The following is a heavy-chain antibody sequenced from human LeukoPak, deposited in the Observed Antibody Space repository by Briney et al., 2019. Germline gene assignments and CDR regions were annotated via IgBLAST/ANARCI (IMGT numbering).Heavy chain of an antibody. CDR1: GGTFSSYA. V-gene: IGHV1-69*04. D-gene: IGHD3-22*01. Sequence: ASVKVSCKASGGTFSSYAISWVRQAPGQGLEWMGRIIPILGIANYAQKFQGRVTITADKSTSTAYMELSSLRSEDTAVYYCARDPGGAEYYYDSSGYPWGQGTLVTVSS. CDR2: IIPILGIA. CDR3: ARDPGGAEYYYDSSGYP. J-gene: IGHJ5*02.